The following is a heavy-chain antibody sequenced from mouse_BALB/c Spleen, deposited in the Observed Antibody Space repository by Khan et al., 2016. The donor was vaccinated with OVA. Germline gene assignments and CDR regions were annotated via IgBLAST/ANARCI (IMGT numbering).Heavy chain of an antibody. V-gene: IGHV1S22*01. J-gene: IGHJ4*01. Sequence: LQQPGSELVSPGASVKLSCKTSGYTFSTYWMHWVKQRPGQGLKWIGNIYPGSGSPNYDEKFKSKATLTVDTSYTTAYMQLSSLTSEDSAVYYCTRGTTAPYVMDYWGQGTSVTVSS. D-gene: IGHD1-2*01. CDR2: IYPGSGSP. CDR1: GYTFSTYW. CDR3: TRGTTAPYVMDY.